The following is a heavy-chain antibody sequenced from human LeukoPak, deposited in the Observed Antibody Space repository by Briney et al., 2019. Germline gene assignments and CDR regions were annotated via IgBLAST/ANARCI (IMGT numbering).Heavy chain of an antibody. CDR1: GYTLTNYG. J-gene: IGHJ6*02. D-gene: IGHD5-12*01. CDR3: ATGSDYDIPYGMDV. CDR2: IRTSNGDT. Sequence: GASVKVSCKASGYTLTNYGISWVRQAPGQGLEWMGWIRTSNGDTAYARNFKGRVTMTTDTSTSTAYMELRSLTSDDTAVYYCATGSDYDIPYGMDVWGQGTTVTVSS. V-gene: IGHV1-18*01.